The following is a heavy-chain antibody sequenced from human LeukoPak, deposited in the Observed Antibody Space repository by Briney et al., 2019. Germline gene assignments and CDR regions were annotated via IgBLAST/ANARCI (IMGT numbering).Heavy chain of an antibody. CDR3: VGTIASRGSEY. D-gene: IGHD6-6*01. CDR1: GFTFTNYW. J-gene: IGHJ4*02. Sequence: GSLRLSCAASGFTFTNYWMHWVRQAPGMGLVWVSRLPPDELGIIYADSVKGRFTVSRDNAKNTVYLQMNNLRVDDTAMCYCVGTIASRGSEYWGQGALVTVSS. CDR2: LPPDELGI. V-gene: IGHV3-74*01.